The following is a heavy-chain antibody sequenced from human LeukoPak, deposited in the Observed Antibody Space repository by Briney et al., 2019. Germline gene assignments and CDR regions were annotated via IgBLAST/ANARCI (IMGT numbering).Heavy chain of an antibody. CDR1: GFTFSSYA. Sequence: GGSLRLSCAASGFTFSSYAVSWVRQAPGKGLEWISAISGSGGSTYYADSVKGRFTISRDNSKNTLYLQMNSLRAEDTAVYYCAKYRGYSYGTRYFDYWGQGTLVTVSS. CDR3: AKYRGYSYGTRYFDY. V-gene: IGHV3-23*01. D-gene: IGHD5-18*01. J-gene: IGHJ4*02. CDR2: ISGSGGST.